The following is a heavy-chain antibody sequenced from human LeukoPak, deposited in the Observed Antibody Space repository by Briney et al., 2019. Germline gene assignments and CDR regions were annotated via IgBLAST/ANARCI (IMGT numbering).Heavy chain of an antibody. CDR2: ISGSGGST. J-gene: IGHJ4*02. CDR1: GFTFSSYA. Sequence: PGGSLRLSCAASGFTFSSYAMSWVRQAPGKGREWVSAISGSGGSTYYADSVKGRFTISRDNSKNTLYLQMNSLRAEDTALYYCVKHSAPVLAAARFDYWGQGNLVTVSS. CDR3: VKHSAPVLAAARFDY. V-gene: IGHV3-23*01. D-gene: IGHD2-2*01.